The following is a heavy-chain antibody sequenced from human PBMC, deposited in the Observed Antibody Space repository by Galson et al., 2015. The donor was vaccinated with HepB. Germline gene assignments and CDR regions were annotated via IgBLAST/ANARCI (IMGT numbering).Heavy chain of an antibody. CDR3: ARDGTGRVFDY. CDR1: GYTFTSYC. D-gene: IGHD3-16*01. Sequence: SVKVSCKASGYTFTSYCMHWVRQAPGQGLEWMGIINPSGGSTSYAQKFQGRVTMTRDTSTSTVYMEPSSLRSEDTAVYYCARDGTGRVFDYWGQGTLVTVSS. V-gene: IGHV1-46*01. J-gene: IGHJ4*02. CDR2: INPSGGST.